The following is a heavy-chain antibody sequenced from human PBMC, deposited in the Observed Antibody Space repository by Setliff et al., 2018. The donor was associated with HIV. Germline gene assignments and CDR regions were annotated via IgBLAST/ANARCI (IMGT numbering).Heavy chain of an antibody. CDR1: GYTFTGYY. D-gene: IGHD3-22*01. J-gene: IGHJ4*02. Sequence: ASVKVSCKASGYTFTGYYMHWVRQAPGQGLEWMGWINPNNGGTNYAQKFQGRVTMTRDTSISTAYMELSRLGSDDTAVYYCAREYYDSSGYIFFPGLPDYWGQGTLVTVSS. CDR2: INPNNGGT. V-gene: IGHV1-2*02. CDR3: AREYYDSSGYIFFPGLPDY.